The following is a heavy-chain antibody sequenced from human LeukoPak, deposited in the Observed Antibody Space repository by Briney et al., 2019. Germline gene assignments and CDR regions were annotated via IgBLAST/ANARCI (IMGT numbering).Heavy chain of an antibody. V-gene: IGHV1-46*01. CDR1: GYTFTSHY. CDR2: INPSGGST. D-gene: IGHD6-13*01. Sequence: ASVKVSCKASGYTFTSHYMHWVRQAPGQGLEWMGIINPSGGSTSYAQKFQGRVTMTRDTSTSTVYMELSSLRSEDTAVYYCARVAGADKSYYYGMDVWGQGTTVTVSS. J-gene: IGHJ6*02. CDR3: ARVAGADKSYYYGMDV.